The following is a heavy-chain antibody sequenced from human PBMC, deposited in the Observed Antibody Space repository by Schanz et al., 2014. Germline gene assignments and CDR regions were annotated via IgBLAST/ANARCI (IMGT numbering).Heavy chain of an antibody. V-gene: IGHV3-30*04. J-gene: IGHJ4*02. CDR3: ARVLGGDEGLDQ. D-gene: IGHD4-17*01. CDR2: ISYDGSNK. CDR1: EFTFSSYA. Sequence: QVQLVESGGGVVQPGRSLRLSCAASEFTFSSYAMHWVRQAPGKGLEWVAVISYDGSNKYYADSVKGRFTISRDNSKNILYLQMNSLRAEDTALYYCARVLGGDEGLDQWGQGTLVTVSS.